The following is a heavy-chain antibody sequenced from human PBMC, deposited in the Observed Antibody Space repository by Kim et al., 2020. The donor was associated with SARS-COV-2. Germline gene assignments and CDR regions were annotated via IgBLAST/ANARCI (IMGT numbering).Heavy chain of an antibody. J-gene: IGHJ6*01. V-gene: IGHV4-34*01. CDR1: GGSFSGYY. CDR3: ARGGLRSSSWPRIGMDV. Sequence: SETLSLTCAVYGGSFSGYYWSWIRQPPGKGLEGIGEINHSGSTNYNPSLKSRVTISVDTSKNQFSLKLSSVTAADTAVYYCARGGLRSSSWPRIGMDVWG. D-gene: IGHD6-13*01. CDR2: INHSGST.